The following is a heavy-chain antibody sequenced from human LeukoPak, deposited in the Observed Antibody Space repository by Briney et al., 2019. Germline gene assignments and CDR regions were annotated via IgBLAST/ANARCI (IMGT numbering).Heavy chain of an antibody. CDR2: IKQDGSEK. CDR3: ARGRRLDY. Sequence: GGSLRLSCAASGFTISIYWMSWVRQAPGKGLEWVANIKQDGSEKYYVDSVKGRFTISRDNAKNSLYLQMNSLRAEDTAVYYCARGRRLDYWGQGTLVTVSS. D-gene: IGHD6-6*01. J-gene: IGHJ4*02. CDR1: GFTISIYW. V-gene: IGHV3-7*01.